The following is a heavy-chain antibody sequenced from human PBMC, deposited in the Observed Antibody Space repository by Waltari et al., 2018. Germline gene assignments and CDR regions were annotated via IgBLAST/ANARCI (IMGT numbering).Heavy chain of an antibody. J-gene: IGHJ4*02. V-gene: IGHV1-18*01. CDR1: GYTFTSYG. Sequence: QVQLVQSGAEVKKPGASVKVSCKASGYTFTSYGISWVRQAPGQGLEWMGWISAYNGNTNYAQKLQGRVTITADESTSTAYMELSSLRSEDTAVYYCALVGVGATTLVDYWGQGTLVTVSS. D-gene: IGHD1-26*01. CDR3: ALVGVGATTLVDY. CDR2: ISAYNGNT.